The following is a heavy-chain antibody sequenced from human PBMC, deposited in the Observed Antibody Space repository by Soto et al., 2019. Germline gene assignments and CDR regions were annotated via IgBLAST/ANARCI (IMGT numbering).Heavy chain of an antibody. CDR3: ARSKRWNNGGYYQYVMDA. Sequence: QVQLVQSGAEVKKPGASVKVSCKASGYSFTSYGISWVRQAPGQGLEWMGWISAYDDKTNYAQKMQGRVTMTTDTSTTAGYMESRSLTSDDTAVYFCARSKRWNNGGYYQYVMDACVQGTTVTVSS. J-gene: IGHJ6*02. CDR1: GYSFTSYG. V-gene: IGHV1-18*01. CDR2: ISAYDDKT. D-gene: IGHD1-1*01.